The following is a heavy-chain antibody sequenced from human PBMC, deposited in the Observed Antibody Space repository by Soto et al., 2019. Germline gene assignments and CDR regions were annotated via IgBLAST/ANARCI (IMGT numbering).Heavy chain of an antibody. V-gene: IGHV1-46*01. J-gene: IGHJ5*02. CDR3: ARDKLGCYYDSSGYFERKNWFDP. CDR2: INPSGGST. CDR1: GYTFTSYY. Sequence: ASVKVSCKASGYTFTSYYMHWVRQAPGQGLEWMGIINPSGGSTSYAQKFQGRVTMTRDTSTSTVYMELSSLRSEDTAVYYCARDKLGCYYDSSGYFERKNWFDPWGQGTLVTVSS. D-gene: IGHD3-22*01.